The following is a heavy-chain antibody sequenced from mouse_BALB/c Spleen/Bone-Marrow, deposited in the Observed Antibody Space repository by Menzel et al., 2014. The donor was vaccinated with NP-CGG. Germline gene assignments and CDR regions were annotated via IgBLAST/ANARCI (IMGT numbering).Heavy chain of an antibody. CDR3: ARGRNDLDY. CDR1: GFTFTDYY. Sequence: EVPGAESGGGLTQPGGYMTLSCATSGFTFTDYYMRSVRQPPGKALERLGFIRNKANGYTTEDSASVKDRFTISRENSQSILDLQMNTLRTEDSATYYFARGRNDLDYWGQGTTLTVSS. V-gene: IGHV7-3*02. D-gene: IGHD2-3*01. CDR2: IRNKANGYTT. J-gene: IGHJ2*01.